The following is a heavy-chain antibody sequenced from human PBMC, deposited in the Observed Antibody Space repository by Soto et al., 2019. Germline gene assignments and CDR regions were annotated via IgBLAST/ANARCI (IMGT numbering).Heavy chain of an antibody. J-gene: IGHJ6*03. CDR3: ARGGTKLELGYHYMDV. D-gene: IGHD1-7*01. CDR2: INHSGST. Sequence: SETLSLTCAVYGGSFSGYYWSWIRQPPGKGLEWIGEINHSGSTNYNPSLKSRVTISVDTSKNQFSLKLSSVTAADTAVYYCARGGTKLELGYHYMDVWGKGTTVTVSS. CDR1: GGSFSGYY. V-gene: IGHV4-34*01.